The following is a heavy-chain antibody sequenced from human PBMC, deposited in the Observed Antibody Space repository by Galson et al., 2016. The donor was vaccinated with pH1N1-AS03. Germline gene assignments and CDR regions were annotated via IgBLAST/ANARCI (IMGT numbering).Heavy chain of an antibody. CDR3: AKGNYQLLNYYYYMDV. V-gene: IGHV1-69*13. CDR2: ILPGLGSA. CDR1: GGTFSSSA. D-gene: IGHD2-2*01. Sequence: SVKVSCKASGGTFSSSAISWLRQAPGQGLEWMGGILPGLGSATYAQNLQGRVSITADESTSTAFMELSSLRSEDTAVYYCAKGNYQLLNYYYYMDVWGKGTTVTVSS. J-gene: IGHJ6*03.